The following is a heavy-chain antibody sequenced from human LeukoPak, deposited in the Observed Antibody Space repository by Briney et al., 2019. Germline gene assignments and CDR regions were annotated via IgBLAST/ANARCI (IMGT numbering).Heavy chain of an antibody. D-gene: IGHD5-18*01. V-gene: IGHV1-2*02. Sequence: ASVKVSCKASGYTFTAYFLHWARQAPGQGLEWMGWINPNSGATKYGQKFQGRVTMTRDTSISAAYMELSGLRSDDTAVYYCARVDTALVGNYWGQGTLVTVSS. J-gene: IGHJ4*02. CDR2: INPNSGAT. CDR3: ARVDTALVGNY. CDR1: GYTFTAYF.